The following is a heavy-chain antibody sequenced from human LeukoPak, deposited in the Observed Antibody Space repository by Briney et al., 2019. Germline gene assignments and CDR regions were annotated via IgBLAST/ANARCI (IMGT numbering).Heavy chain of an antibody. CDR3: ARESYDYGDYFDAFDI. V-gene: IGHV3-21*01. CDR2: ISSSSSYI. CDR1: GFTFSSYS. D-gene: IGHD4-17*01. J-gene: IGHJ3*02. Sequence: GGSLRLSCAASGFTFSSYSMNWVRQAPGKGLEWVSSISSSSSYIYYADSVKGRFTISRGNAKNSLYLQMNSLRAEDTAVYYCARESYDYGDYFDAFDIWGQGTMVTVSS.